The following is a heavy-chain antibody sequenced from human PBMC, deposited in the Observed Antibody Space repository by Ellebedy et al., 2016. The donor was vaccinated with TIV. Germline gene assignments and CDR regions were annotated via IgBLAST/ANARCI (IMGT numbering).Heavy chain of an antibody. CDR3: ATDGSYGDYRSPTHAFVM. V-gene: IGHV3-7*01. Sequence: GESLKISCAASGFTFSSYWMTWVRQAPGKGLEWVANINQDGSEEYYVDSVKGRFTISRDNAKSSLYLQMDSLRGEDTAVYYCATDGSYGDYRSPTHAFVMWGQGTMVAVSS. D-gene: IGHD4-17*01. CDR1: GFTFSSYW. J-gene: IGHJ3*02. CDR2: INQDGSEE.